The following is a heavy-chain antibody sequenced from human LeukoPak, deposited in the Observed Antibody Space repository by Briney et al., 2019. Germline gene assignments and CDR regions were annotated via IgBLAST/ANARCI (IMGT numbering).Heavy chain of an antibody. CDR1: GYTFTGYY. CDR3: ARDLTPATLYYYYYYMDV. Sequence: ASVKVSCKASGYTFTGYYMHWVRQAPGQGLEWMGWINPNSGGTNYAQKFQGRVTMTRDTSISTAYMELSRLRSDDTAVYYCARDLTPATLYYYYYYMDVWGKGTTVTVSS. J-gene: IGHJ6*03. CDR2: INPNSGGT. V-gene: IGHV1-2*02.